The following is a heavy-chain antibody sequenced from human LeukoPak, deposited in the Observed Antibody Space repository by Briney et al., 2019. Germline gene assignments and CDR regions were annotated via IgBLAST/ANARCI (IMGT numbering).Heavy chain of an antibody. J-gene: IGHJ4*02. V-gene: IGHV3-30*03. D-gene: IGHD6-13*01. CDR1: GFTFSSYG. CDR3: AIEAAAGHPGGLDFDY. Sequence: PGGSLRLSCAASGFTFSSYGMHWVRQAPGKGLEWVAVISYDGSNKYYADSVKGRFTISRDNSKNTLYLQMNSLRAEDTAVYYCAIEAAAGHPGGLDFDYWGQGTLVTVSS. CDR2: ISYDGSNK.